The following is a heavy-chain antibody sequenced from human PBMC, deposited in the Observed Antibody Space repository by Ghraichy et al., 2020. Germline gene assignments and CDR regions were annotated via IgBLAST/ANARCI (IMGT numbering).Heavy chain of an antibody. CDR1: GGSISNYY. CDR2: IFYSGST. J-gene: IGHJ4*02. CDR3: ASEDVSRNRFDY. D-gene: IGHD1-14*01. V-gene: IGHV4-59*01. Sequence: SETLSLTCTVSGGSISNYYWTWIRQPPGKGLEWIGYIFYSGSTNYNPSLKSRVTISGDTSKRQFSLELTSVTAADTAVYYCASEDVSRNRFDYWGQGTLVTVSS.